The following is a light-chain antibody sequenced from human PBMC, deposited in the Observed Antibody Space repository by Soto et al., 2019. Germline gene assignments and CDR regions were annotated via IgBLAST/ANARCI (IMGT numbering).Light chain of an antibody. J-gene: IGKJ1*01. Sequence: IAMTQSPATLSVSPGERGTLSCRASQSVSSNFLAWYQQKPGQTPRLLIYGTSSRATGIPDRFSGSGSGTDFTLTISRLEPEDFAVYYCQQYGSSPRTLGQGTKVDI. CDR1: QSVSSNF. CDR2: GTS. CDR3: QQYGSSPRT. V-gene: IGKV3-20*01.